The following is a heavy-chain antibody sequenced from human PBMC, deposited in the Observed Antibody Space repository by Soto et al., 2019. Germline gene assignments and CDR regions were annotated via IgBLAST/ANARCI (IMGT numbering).Heavy chain of an antibody. CDR3: ARDLVSGSDFWRAYNGGYFDY. V-gene: IGHV1-18*01. CDR2: ISPDNGNT. D-gene: IGHD3-3*01. J-gene: IGHJ4*02. CDR1: GYTFRNYG. Sequence: QVQLVQSGAEVKRPGASVKVSCKASGYTFRNYGITWVRHAPGPGLAWMACISPDNGNTNYAQDLQGRVTMTTDTSTSTAYMELRSLTSEDTAMYYCARDLVSGSDFWRAYNGGYFDYWGQGTLVTVSS.